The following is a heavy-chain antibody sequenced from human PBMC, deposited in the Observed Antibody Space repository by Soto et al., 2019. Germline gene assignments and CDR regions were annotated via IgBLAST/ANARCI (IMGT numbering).Heavy chain of an antibody. CDR2: IIPILGIA. CDR1: GGTFSSYT. Sequence: QVQLVQSGAEVKKPGSSVKVSCKASGGTFSSYTISWVRQAPGQGLEWMGRIIPILGIANDAQKFQGRFTISADKSTSTAYMELSSLRSEETAVYYGARERDGGQTVIGDWGQGTLVAVSA. V-gene: IGHV1-69*02. J-gene: IGHJ4*02. D-gene: IGHD4-17*01. CDR3: ARERDGGQTVIGD.